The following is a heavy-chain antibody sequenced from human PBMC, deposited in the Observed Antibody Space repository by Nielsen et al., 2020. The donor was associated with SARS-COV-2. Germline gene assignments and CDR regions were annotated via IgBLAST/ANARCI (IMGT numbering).Heavy chain of an antibody. Sequence: SETLSLTCTVSGGSTSGYYWNWIRQPPGKGLEWIGYIYFSGSTTYNPSLKSRVTISVDTSKSHFSLKLNSVTAADTADYYCARGKRGVAFDVWGQGSMVTVSS. CDR2: IYFSGST. CDR3: ARGKRGVAFDV. V-gene: IGHV4-59*01. CDR1: GGSTSGYY. J-gene: IGHJ3*01. D-gene: IGHD3-10*01.